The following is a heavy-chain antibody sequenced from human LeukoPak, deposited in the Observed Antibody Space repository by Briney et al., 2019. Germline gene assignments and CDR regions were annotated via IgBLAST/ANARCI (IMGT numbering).Heavy chain of an antibody. D-gene: IGHD2-2*01. CDR3: ARAIGTSQFYFYYGMDV. J-gene: IGHJ6*02. CDR2: IYAGDSDT. Sequence: LGESLKISCKGSGYRFLNYWIGWVRQMPGKGLEWMGIIYAGDSDTRYSPSFQGQVTISVDKSISTAYLQWSSLQASDTAMYYCARAIGTSQFYFYYGMDVWGQGTTVTVSS. V-gene: IGHV5-51*01. CDR1: GYRFLNYW.